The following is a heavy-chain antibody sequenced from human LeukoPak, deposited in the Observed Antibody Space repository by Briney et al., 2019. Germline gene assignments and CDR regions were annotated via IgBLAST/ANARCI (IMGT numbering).Heavy chain of an antibody. V-gene: IGHV4-4*02. Sequence: SGTLSLTCAVSGGSISSSNWWSWVRQPPGKGLGWIGEIYHSGSTNYNPSLKSRVTISVDSSKNQFSLKLNTVTAADTAVYYCARKGGGWYRRGIDYWGQGTLVTVSS. D-gene: IGHD6-19*01. CDR1: GGSISSSNW. J-gene: IGHJ4*02. CDR3: ARKGGGWYRRGIDY. CDR2: IYHSGST.